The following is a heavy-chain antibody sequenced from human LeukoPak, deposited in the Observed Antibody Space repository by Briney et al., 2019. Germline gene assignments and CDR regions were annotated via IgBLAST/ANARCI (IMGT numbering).Heavy chain of an antibody. J-gene: IGHJ6*03. CDR2: ISSSGSTI. D-gene: IGHD2-2*01. Sequence: GGSLRLSCAASGFTFSDYYMSWIRQAPGKGLEGVSYISSSGSTIYYADSVKGRFTISRDDSKNTLYLQMNSLRPEDTAVYYCAKGVYYCSSSTCPQYYYYMDVWGKGTTVTVSS. V-gene: IGHV3-11*04. CDR1: GFTFSDYY. CDR3: AKGVYYCSSSTCPQYYYYMDV.